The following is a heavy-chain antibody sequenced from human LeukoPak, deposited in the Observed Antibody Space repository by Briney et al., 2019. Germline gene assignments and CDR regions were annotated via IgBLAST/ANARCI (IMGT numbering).Heavy chain of an antibody. CDR1: GGSISSGGYY. CDR2: IYHSGST. Sequence: SQTLSLTCTVSGGSISSGGYYWSWIRQPPGKGLEWIGYIYHSGSTYYNPSLKSRVTISVDRSKNQYSLKLSSVTAADTAVYYCARGGSGSWSEYYTIGYWGQGTLVTVSS. J-gene: IGHJ4*02. V-gene: IGHV4-30-2*01. CDR3: ARGGSGSWSEYYTIGY. D-gene: IGHD3-10*01.